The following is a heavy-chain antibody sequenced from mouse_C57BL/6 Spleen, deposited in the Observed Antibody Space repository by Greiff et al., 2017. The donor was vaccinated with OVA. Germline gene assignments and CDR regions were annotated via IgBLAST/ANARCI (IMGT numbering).Heavy chain of an antibody. V-gene: IGHV1-55*01. D-gene: IGHD1-3*01. CDR1: GYTFTSYW. CDR3: SGEGGSSVGGFAY. J-gene: IGHJ3*01. Sequence: VQLQQPGAELVKPGASVKMSCKASGYTFTSYWITWVKQRPGQGLEWIGDIYPGSGSTNYNEKFKSKATLTVDTSSSTAYMQLSSLTSEDSAVYDDSGEGGSSVGGFAYWGQGTLVTVSA. CDR2: IYPGSGST.